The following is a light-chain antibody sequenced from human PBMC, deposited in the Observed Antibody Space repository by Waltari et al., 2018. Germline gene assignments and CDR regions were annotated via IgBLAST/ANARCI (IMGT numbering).Light chain of an antibody. J-gene: IGLJ2*01. Sequence: QSALTQPRSVSGPPGQSVTLSCTGTSRDIGGYNYPPWSQQPPGKVPKLIIFDVTKRPSGVPDRFSGSKAGNTASLTISGLQAGDEAVYFCCSYAGKYTSVFGAGTKVTVL. CDR1: SRDIGGYNY. CDR3: CSYAGKYTSV. CDR2: DVT. V-gene: IGLV2-11*01.